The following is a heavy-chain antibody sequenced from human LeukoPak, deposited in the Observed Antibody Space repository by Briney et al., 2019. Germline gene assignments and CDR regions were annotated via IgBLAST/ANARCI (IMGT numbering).Heavy chain of an antibody. D-gene: IGHD3-22*01. CDR3: VSSSGYYSFDY. Sequence: GESTKISCKGSGYSFSTYWIGWVRQMPGKGLEWMGIIYRGDSDTRYSPSFQGQVTISADKSISTAYLQWSSLKASDTAMYYCVSSSGYYSFDYWGQGTLVTVS. V-gene: IGHV5-51*01. CDR1: GYSFSTYW. CDR2: IYRGDSDT. J-gene: IGHJ4*02.